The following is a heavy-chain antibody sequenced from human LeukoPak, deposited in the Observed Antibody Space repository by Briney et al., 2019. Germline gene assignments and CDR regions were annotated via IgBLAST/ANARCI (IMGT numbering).Heavy chain of an antibody. V-gene: IGHV4-39*01. Sequence: SETLSLTCTVSGGSISSSSYYRGWIRQPPGKGLEWIGSIYYSGSTYYNPSLKSRVTISVDTSKNQFSLKLSSVTAADTAVYYCARQTITMIDPYYFDYWGQGTLVTVSS. CDR1: GGSISSSSYY. CDR2: IYYSGST. CDR3: ARQTITMIDPYYFDY. J-gene: IGHJ4*02. D-gene: IGHD3-22*01.